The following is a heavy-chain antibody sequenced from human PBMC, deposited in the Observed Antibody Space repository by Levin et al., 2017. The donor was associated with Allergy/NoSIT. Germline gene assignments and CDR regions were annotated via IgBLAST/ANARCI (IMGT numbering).Heavy chain of an antibody. CDR3: ARSPLDMPRIPARAKYYYYGMDV. J-gene: IGHJ6*02. Sequence: LSLTCAASGFTFSSYAMHWVRQAPGKGLEWVAVISYDGSNKYYADSVKGRFTISRDNSKNTLYLQMNSLRAEDTAVYYCARSPLDMPRIPARAKYYYYGMDVWGQGTTVTVSS. V-gene: IGHV3-30*04. D-gene: IGHD2-2*01. CDR2: ISYDGSNK. CDR1: GFTFSSYA.